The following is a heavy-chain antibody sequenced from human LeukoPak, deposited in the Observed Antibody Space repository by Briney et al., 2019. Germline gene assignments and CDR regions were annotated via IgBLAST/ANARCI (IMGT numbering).Heavy chain of an antibody. J-gene: IGHJ2*01. V-gene: IGHV3-23*01. CDR1: GSTFNSYA. Sequence: GGSLRLSCAASGSTFNSYAMSWVRQAPGKGLEWVSAISDSGGTTYYADSVKGRFTMSRDNSKNTLYLQMNSLRAEDTAVYYCAKNLLGSESFSWYFDLWGRGTLVTVSS. CDR3: AKNLLGSESFSWYFDL. CDR2: ISDSGGTT. D-gene: IGHD1-26*01.